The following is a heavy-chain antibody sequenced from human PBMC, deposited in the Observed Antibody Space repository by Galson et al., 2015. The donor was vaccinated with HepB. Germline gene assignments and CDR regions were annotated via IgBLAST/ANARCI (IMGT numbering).Heavy chain of an antibody. D-gene: IGHD4-23*01. V-gene: IGHV1-69*10. J-gene: IGHJ4*02. CDR1: GGTFSSYA. Sequence: SVKVSCKASGGTFSSYAISWVRQAPGQGLEWMGGIIPILGIANYAQKFQGRVTITADKSTSTAYMELSSLRSEDTAVYYCARFDQDPTTVVTSGNYWGQGTLVTVSS. CDR2: IIPILGIA. CDR3: ARFDQDPTTVVTSGNY.